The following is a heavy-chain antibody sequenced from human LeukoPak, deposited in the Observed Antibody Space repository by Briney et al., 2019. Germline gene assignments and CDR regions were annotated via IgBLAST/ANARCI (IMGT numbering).Heavy chain of an antibody. CDR2: IYYSGST. CDR1: GGSISSYY. D-gene: IGHD3-22*01. J-gene: IGHJ1*01. CDR3: ASGGYYDSSGYYNTPKYFQH. V-gene: IGHV4-59*01. Sequence: SEPLSLTCTVSGGSISSYYWSWIRPPPGKGLEWIGYIYYSGSTNYNPSLKSRVTISVDTSKNQFSLKLSSVTAADTAVYYCASGGYYDSSGYYNTPKYFQHWGQGTLVTVSS.